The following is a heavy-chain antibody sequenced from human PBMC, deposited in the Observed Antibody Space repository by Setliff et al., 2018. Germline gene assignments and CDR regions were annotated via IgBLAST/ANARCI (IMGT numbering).Heavy chain of an antibody. CDR3: ARDRGSSWYGNYYYYYGMDV. CDR1: GGSISSSTDY. CDR2: IHYSGST. D-gene: IGHD6-13*01. Sequence: SETLSLTCSVSGGSISSSTDYWGWIRQPPGKGLEWIGNIHYSGSTYYNPSLKSRLTIYVDTSKRQFSLSLSSVTAADTAVYYCARDRGSSWYGNYYYYYGMDVWGQGTTVTVSS. J-gene: IGHJ6*02. V-gene: IGHV4-39*02.